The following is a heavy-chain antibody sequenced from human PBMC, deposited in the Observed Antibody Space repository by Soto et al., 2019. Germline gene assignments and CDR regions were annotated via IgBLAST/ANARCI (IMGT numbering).Heavy chain of an antibody. J-gene: IGHJ6*02. CDR2: ISYDGSNK. CDR1: GFTFSSYV. CDR3: ARDRTIFGVVPGYYGMDV. D-gene: IGHD3-3*01. Sequence: GGSLRLSCAASGFTFSSYVMHWVRQAPGKGLEWVAVISYDGSNKYYADSVKGRFTISRDNSKNTLYLQMNSLRAEDTAVYYCARDRTIFGVVPGYYGMDVWGQGTTVTVSS. V-gene: IGHV3-30*04.